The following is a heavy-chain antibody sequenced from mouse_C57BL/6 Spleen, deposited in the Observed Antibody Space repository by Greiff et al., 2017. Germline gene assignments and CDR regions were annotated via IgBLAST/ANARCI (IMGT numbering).Heavy chain of an antibody. CDR1: GYAFSSSW. V-gene: IGHV1-82*01. CDR3: ARAGGKPLHYFDY. CDR2: IYPGDGDT. J-gene: IGHJ2*01. Sequence: VQLQQSGPELVKPGASVKISCKASGYAFSSSWMNWVKQRPGKGLEWIGRIYPGDGDTNYNGKFKGKATLTADKSSSTAYMQLSSLTSEDSAVYFCARAGGKPLHYFDYWGQGTTLTVSS. D-gene: IGHD2-1*01.